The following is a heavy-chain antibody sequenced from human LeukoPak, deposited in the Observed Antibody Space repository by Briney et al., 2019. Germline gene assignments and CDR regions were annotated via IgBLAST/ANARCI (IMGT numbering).Heavy chain of an antibody. Sequence: SETLSLTCTVSGGSISSSNYYWGWIRQPPGKGLEWIGGMYYSGSTYYNPSLKSRVTISVDTSKNQFSLKLSSVTAADTAVYYCVRWQSGSMFHPPWGQGTLVTVSS. D-gene: IGHD3-10*02. V-gene: IGHV4-39*01. CDR2: MYYSGST. J-gene: IGHJ5*02. CDR3: VRWQSGSMFHPP. CDR1: GGSISSSNYY.